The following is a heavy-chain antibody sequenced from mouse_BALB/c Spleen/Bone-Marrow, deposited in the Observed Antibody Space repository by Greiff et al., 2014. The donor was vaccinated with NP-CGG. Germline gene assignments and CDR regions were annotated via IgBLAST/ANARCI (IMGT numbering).Heavy chain of an antibody. D-gene: IGHD1-2*01. CDR3: ARHYGYVDAMDY. CDR1: GITVSSYT. V-gene: IGHV5-6-5*01. CDR2: ITGGGTT. Sequence: VQLKDSGGGLVKPGESLKFSCAASGITVSSYTMSWVRQTPEKRLEWVASITGGGTTYYPDSVKGRFTISRDNARNILYLQVSSLRSEDTAIYYCARHYGYVDAMDYWGQGTSVTVSS. J-gene: IGHJ4*01.